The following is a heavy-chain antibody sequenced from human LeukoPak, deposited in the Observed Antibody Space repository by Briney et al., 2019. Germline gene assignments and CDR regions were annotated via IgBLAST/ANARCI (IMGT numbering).Heavy chain of an antibody. D-gene: IGHD6-13*01. V-gene: IGHV3-48*03. CDR3: AREGKGSSWANWFHP. CDR1: GFTFSSYE. CDR2: ISSGGSTI. J-gene: IGHJ5*02. Sequence: PGGSLRLSCAASGFTFSSYEMNWVRQAPGKGLEWVSYISSGGSTIYYADSVKGRFTISRDNAKNSLYLQMNSLRAEDTAVYYCAREGKGSSWANWFHPWGQGTLVTVSS.